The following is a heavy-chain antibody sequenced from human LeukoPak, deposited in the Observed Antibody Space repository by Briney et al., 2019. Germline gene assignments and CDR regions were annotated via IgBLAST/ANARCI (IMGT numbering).Heavy chain of an antibody. CDR2: IYSGGST. Sequence: PGGSLRLSCAASGFTVSSNYMSWVRQAPGKGLEWVSVIYSGGSTYYADSVKGRFTISRDNSKNTLYLQMNSLRAEDTAVYYCARVGVGEFRYYYYMDVWGKGTTVTVSS. CDR1: GFTVSSNY. V-gene: IGHV3-53*01. CDR3: ARVGVGEFRYYYYMDV. J-gene: IGHJ6*03. D-gene: IGHD3-10*01.